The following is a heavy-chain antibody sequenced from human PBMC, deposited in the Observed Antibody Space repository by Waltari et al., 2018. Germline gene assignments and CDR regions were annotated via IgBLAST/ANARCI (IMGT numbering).Heavy chain of an antibody. D-gene: IGHD4-17*01. Sequence: QVQLVQSGAEVKKPGASVKVSCKASGYTFTGYYMHWVRQAPGQGLEWMGRINPNSGGTNYAQKFQGRVTMTRDTSISTAYMELSRLRSEDTAVYYCARESDYGDYFYYYYYMDVWGKGTTVTVSS. J-gene: IGHJ6*03. V-gene: IGHV1-2*06. CDR2: INPNSGGT. CDR1: GYTFTGYY. CDR3: ARESDYGDYFYYYYYMDV.